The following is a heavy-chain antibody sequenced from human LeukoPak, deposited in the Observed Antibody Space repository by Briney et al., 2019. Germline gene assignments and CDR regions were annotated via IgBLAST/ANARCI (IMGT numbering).Heavy chain of an antibody. V-gene: IGHV3-23*01. D-gene: IGHD5-18*01. Sequence: PGGSLRPSCAASGFTFSSYGMSWVRQAPGKGLEWVSAISGSGGSTYYADSVKGRFTISRDNSKNTLYLQMNSLRAEDTAVYYCAKARAAMGDYWGQGTLVTVSS. CDR1: GFTFSSYG. J-gene: IGHJ4*02. CDR2: ISGSGGST. CDR3: AKARAAMGDY.